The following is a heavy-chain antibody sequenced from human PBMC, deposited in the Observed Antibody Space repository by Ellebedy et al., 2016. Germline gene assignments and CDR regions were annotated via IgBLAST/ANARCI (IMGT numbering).Heavy chain of an antibody. Sequence: ASVKVSXXASGYTFTGYYMHWVRQAPGQGLEWMGWISAYNGNTNYAQKLQGRVTMTTDTSTSTAYMELRSLRSDDTAVYYCARVAPLDYWGQGTLVTVSS. CDR3: ARVAPLDY. D-gene: IGHD2-21*01. CDR2: ISAYNGNT. J-gene: IGHJ4*02. CDR1: GYTFTGYY. V-gene: IGHV1-18*04.